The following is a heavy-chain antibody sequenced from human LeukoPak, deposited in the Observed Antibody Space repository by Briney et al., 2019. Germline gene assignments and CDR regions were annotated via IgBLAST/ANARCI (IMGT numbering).Heavy chain of an antibody. CDR2: ISGSGIGT. Sequence: GGSLRLSCAASGFTFSSYAMSWVRQAPGKGLEWVSTISGSGIGTYYSDSVKGRFTISRDNSKNTLYLQMNSLRAEDTAVYYCAKGDNDILTGYYSSFDYWGQGTLVTVSS. CDR3: AKGDNDILTGYYSSFDY. J-gene: IGHJ4*02. D-gene: IGHD3-9*01. V-gene: IGHV3-23*01. CDR1: GFTFSSYA.